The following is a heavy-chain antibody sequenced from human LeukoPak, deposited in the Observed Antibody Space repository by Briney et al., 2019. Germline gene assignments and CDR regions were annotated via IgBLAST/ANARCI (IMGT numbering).Heavy chain of an antibody. CDR1: GFSFSDHY. D-gene: IGHD4-11*01. CDR2: IGNSNSGSAT. V-gene: IGHV3-11*04. Sequence: GGSLRLSCAASGFSFSDHYMGWIRQAPGKGLDWVSFIGNSNSGSATYYADSVKGRFTISRDNSKNTLYLQMNSLRAEDTAVYYCAKNVNYVQGYYYYYMDVWGKGTTVTVSS. J-gene: IGHJ6*03. CDR3: AKNVNYVQGYYYYYMDV.